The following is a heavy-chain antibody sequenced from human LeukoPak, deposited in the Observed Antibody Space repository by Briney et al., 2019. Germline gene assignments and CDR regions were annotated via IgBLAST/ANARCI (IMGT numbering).Heavy chain of an antibody. D-gene: IGHD2-2*02. CDR3: ARGLAISYQLLYEMTAPFDY. CDR2: INPNSGGT. V-gene: IGHV1-2*02. CDR1: GYTFTGYY. J-gene: IGHJ4*02. Sequence: ASVKVSCKASGYTFTGYYMHWVRQAPGQGLEWMGWINPNSGGTNYAQKFQGRVTMTRGTSISTAYMELSRLRSDDTAVYYCARGLAISYQLLYEMTAPFDYWGQGTLVTVSS.